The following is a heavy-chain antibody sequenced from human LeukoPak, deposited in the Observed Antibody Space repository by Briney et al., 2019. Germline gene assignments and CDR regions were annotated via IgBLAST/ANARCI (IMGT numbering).Heavy chain of an antibody. CDR2: ISGSGGST. CDR1: GFTFSSYA. J-gene: IGHJ4*02. CDR3: ARDFEIAVAGRGFGTFFDY. D-gene: IGHD6-19*01. Sequence: GGSLRLSCAASGFTFSSYAMSWVRQAPGKGLEWVSAISGSGGSTYYADSVKGRFTISRDNSKNTLYLQMNSLRAEDTAVYYCARDFEIAVAGRGFGTFFDYWGQGTLVTVSS. V-gene: IGHV3-23*01.